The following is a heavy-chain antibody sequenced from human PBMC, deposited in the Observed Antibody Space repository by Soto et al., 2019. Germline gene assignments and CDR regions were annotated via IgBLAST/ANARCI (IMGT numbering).Heavy chain of an antibody. D-gene: IGHD2-2*02. V-gene: IGHV4-4*02. Sequence: SETLSLTCVVSGGSISDSDWWGWVRQPPGKGLAWMGQISHSGSTSYNPSLKSRVTISVDKSMNQFSLKLDSVTAADTAVYYCAIVYCSSLSCYSMTLDYWGQGTLVTVSS. CDR2: ISHSGST. J-gene: IGHJ4*02. CDR3: AIVYCSSLSCYSMTLDY. CDR1: GGSISDSDW.